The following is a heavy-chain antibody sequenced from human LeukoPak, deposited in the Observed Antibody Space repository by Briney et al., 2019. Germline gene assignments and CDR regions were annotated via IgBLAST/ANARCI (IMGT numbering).Heavy chain of an antibody. V-gene: IGHV3-11*01. Sequence: GGPLTLSCTTSGFTFSDYYMSWLRQAPGGGVEGVSYISSSGSTILYADYVKGRIPLSRENAKTSLYLKNNSLRAEDTAVYYCARTDSSSWYPNWFGPWGQGTLVTVSS. CDR3: ARTDSSSWYPNWFGP. D-gene: IGHD6-13*01. CDR2: ISSSGSTI. CDR1: GFTFSDYY. J-gene: IGHJ5*02.